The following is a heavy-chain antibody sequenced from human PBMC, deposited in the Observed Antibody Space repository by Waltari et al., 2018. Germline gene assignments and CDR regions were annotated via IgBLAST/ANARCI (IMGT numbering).Heavy chain of an antibody. V-gene: IGHV1-2*06. CDR3: AREGGTYDAFDI. D-gene: IGHD3-16*01. CDR1: GYTFTDYY. CDR2: INPNSGGT. Sequence: VQLVQSGAEVKKPGATVKISCKASGYTFTDYYMHWVQQAPGKGLEWMGRINPNSGGTNYAQKFQGRVTMTRDTSISTAYMELSRLRSDDTAVYYCAREGGTYDAFDIWGQGTMVTVSS. J-gene: IGHJ3*02.